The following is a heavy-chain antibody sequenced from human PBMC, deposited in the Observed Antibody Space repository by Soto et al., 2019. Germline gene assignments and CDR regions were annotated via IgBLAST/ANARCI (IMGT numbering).Heavy chain of an antibody. CDR1: GGSVSSGSYY. D-gene: IGHD3-22*01. Sequence: SETLSLTCTVSGGSVSSGSYYWSWIRQPPGKGLEWIGYIYYSGSTNYNPSLKSRVTISVDTSKNQFSLKLSSVTAADTAVYYCARESGYYYDSSGFSIGYYFDYCGQGTMVTVSS. J-gene: IGHJ4*02. CDR3: ARESGYYYDSSGFSIGYYFDY. CDR2: IYYSGST. V-gene: IGHV4-61*01.